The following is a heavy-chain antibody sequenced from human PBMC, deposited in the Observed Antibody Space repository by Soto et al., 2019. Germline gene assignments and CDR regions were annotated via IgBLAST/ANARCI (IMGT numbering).Heavy chain of an antibody. D-gene: IGHD2-15*01. J-gene: IGHJ4*02. CDR2: TRNRAQRYIT. CDR1: GFVFSDHY. V-gene: IGHV3-72*01. CDR3: VRCQQGAADY. Sequence: EVQLVESGGGLVQPGGSLRLSCAVSGFVFSDHYMDWVRQAPGKGLEWVGRTRNRAQRYITEYAAFVKGRFTISRDDSKNLLYLQMSSLKTEDTAMYYCVRCQQGAADYWGQGTLVTVSS.